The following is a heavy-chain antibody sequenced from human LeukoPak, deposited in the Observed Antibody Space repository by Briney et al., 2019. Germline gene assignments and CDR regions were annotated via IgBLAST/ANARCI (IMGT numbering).Heavy chain of an antibody. CDR3: ARDSYSGYDY. CDR2: IYTSGST. D-gene: IGHD5-12*01. CDR1: VGSFSGYY. Sequence: SETLSLTCAVYVGSFSGYYWSWIRQPAGKGLEWIGRIYTSGSTNYNPSLKSRVTMSVDTSKSQFSLKLSSVTAADTAVYYCARDSYSGYDYWGQGTLVTVSS. V-gene: IGHV4-4*07. J-gene: IGHJ4*02.